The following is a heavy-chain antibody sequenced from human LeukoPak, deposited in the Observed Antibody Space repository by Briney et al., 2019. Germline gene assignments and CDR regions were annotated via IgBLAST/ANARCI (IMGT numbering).Heavy chain of an antibody. Sequence: PSETLSLTCAVFGGSISSSNWWSWVRQPPGKGLEWIGEIYHSGSTNYNPSLKSRVTISVDKSKNQFSLKLSSVTAADTAVYYCASGGAVAGAGFPFDYWGQGTLVSVSS. V-gene: IGHV4-4*02. J-gene: IGHJ4*02. CDR3: ASGGAVAGAGFPFDY. D-gene: IGHD6-19*01. CDR2: IYHSGST. CDR1: GGSISSSNW.